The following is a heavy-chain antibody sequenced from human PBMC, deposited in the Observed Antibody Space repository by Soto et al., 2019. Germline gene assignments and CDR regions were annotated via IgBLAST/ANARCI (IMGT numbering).Heavy chain of an antibody. J-gene: IGHJ4*02. Sequence: QITLKESGPTLVRPTQTLTLTCTFSGFSLSTRAVGVNWIRQPPGKPLEWLALIYWDDTKHYSSSLRNRLTITKDTSKNQVVLTMTNMDPVDTATYYCAHGSGWLSDQWGQGTLVTVSS. CDR1: GFSLSTRAVG. V-gene: IGHV2-5*02. CDR3: AHGSGWLSDQ. CDR2: IYWDDTK. D-gene: IGHD6-19*01.